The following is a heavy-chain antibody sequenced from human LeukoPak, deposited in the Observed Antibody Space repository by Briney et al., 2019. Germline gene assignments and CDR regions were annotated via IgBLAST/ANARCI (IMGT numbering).Heavy chain of an antibody. CDR1: GGSISSSSYY. Sequence: SETLSLTCTVSGGSISSSSYYWGWIRQPPGKGLEWIGSIYYSGSTYYNPSLKSRVTISVDTSKNQFSLKLSSVTAADTAVYYCGDYGDYSSYWGQGTLVTVSS. CDR3: GDYGDYSSY. CDR2: IYYSGST. V-gene: IGHV4-39*07. D-gene: IGHD4-17*01. J-gene: IGHJ4*02.